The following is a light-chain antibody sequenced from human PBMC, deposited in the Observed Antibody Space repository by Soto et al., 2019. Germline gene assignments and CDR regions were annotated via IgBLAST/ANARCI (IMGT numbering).Light chain of an antibody. Sequence: VLTQPASVSGSPGQSITISCTGTSSDVGGYDYVSWYQLHPGKAPKLMVFEVSNRPSGVSYRFSGSKSGNTASLTISGLQAEDEADYYCSSYTTSTSFILFGGGTQLTVL. J-gene: IGLJ2*01. CDR3: SSYTTSTSFIL. CDR2: EVS. CDR1: SSDVGGYDY. V-gene: IGLV2-14*01.